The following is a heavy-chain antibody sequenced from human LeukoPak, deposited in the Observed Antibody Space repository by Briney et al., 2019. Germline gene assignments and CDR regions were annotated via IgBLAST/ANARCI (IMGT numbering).Heavy chain of an antibody. D-gene: IGHD5-18*01. Sequence: PSETLSLTCTVSGGSISSYYWNWIRQPPGKGLEWSGYVYNSGNTYYNPSLKSRVTISVDTSKNQFSLKLSSLTAADTAVYYCARGRIQLWFEDCYYSMDVWGKGPTVTVSS. CDR3: ARGRIQLWFEDCYYSMDV. CDR1: GGSISSYY. V-gene: IGHV4-59*12. CDR2: VYNSGNT. J-gene: IGHJ6*03.